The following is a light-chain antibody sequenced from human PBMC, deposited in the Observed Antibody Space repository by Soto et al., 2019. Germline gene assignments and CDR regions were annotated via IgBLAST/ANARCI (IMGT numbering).Light chain of an antibody. CDR2: SNN. V-gene: IGLV1-44*01. J-gene: IGLJ3*02. Sequence: QSVLTQPPSASGTPGQRVTISCSGSSSNIGSNTVNWYQQLPGTAPKLLIYSNNQRLSGVPDRFSGSKSGTSASLAISGLQSEDEADYYCAGWDDSLNGWVFGGGTKLTVL. CDR3: AGWDDSLNGWV. CDR1: SSNIGSNT.